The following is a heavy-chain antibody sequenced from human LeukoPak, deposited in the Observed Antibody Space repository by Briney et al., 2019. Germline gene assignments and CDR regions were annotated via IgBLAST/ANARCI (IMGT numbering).Heavy chain of an antibody. Sequence: ASVKVSCKASGYTFTSYDINWVRQATGQGLEWMGWINPNSGGTNYAQKFQGWVTMTRDTSISTAYMELSRLRSDDTAVYYCARDKGTVRGYSYGFRFDPWGQGTLVTVSS. J-gene: IGHJ5*02. V-gene: IGHV1-2*04. D-gene: IGHD5-18*01. CDR3: ARDKGTVRGYSYGFRFDP. CDR2: INPNSGGT. CDR1: GYTFTSYD.